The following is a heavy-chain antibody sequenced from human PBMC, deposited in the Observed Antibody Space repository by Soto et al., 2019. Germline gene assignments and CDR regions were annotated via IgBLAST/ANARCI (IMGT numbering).Heavy chain of an antibody. CDR1: GFTVSSNY. CDR3: ARGGSDAFDI. J-gene: IGHJ3*02. Sequence: EVQLVESGGGLVQPGGSLRLSCAVSGFTVSSNYMTWVRQAPGKGLEWVSFIYSGGSTFYGDSVKGRFTISRDNSKNTLFLQMNSLRAEDTAVYYCARGGSDAFDIWGQGTMVIVSS. V-gene: IGHV3-66*01. CDR2: IYSGGST.